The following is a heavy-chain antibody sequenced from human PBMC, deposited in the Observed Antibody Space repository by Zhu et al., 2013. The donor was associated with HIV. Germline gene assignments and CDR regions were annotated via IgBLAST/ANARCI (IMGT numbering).Heavy chain of an antibody. V-gene: IGHV1-69*05. Sequence: SYAISWVRQAPGQGLEWMGGINPSGTTTTYAQKFQGRVLMTRGSSTSTAYMELSSLTFEDTAVYYCARGPTNYRFDYWGQGTLISVS. CDR1: SYA. CDR2: INPSGTTT. J-gene: IGHJ4*02. D-gene: IGHD3-10*01. CDR3: ARGPTNYRFDY.